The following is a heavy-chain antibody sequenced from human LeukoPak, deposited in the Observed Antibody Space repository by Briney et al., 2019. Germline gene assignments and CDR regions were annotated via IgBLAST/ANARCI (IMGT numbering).Heavy chain of an antibody. Sequence: PGGSLRLSCAASGFPFRNYAMTWVRQAPGKGLEWVSSIGGADSNTYYAVSVKGRFTISRDNSKNTLYLQMNSLRAEDTAVYYCARQGGLGAFDIWGQGTMVTVSS. CDR1: GFPFRNYA. CDR2: IGGADSNT. CDR3: ARQGGLGAFDI. J-gene: IGHJ3*02. D-gene: IGHD3-16*01. V-gene: IGHV3-23*01.